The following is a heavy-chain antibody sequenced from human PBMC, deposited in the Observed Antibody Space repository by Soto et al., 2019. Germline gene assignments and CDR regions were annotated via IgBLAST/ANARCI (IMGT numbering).Heavy chain of an antibody. CDR1: GYTFTSYA. CDR3: ARGRTQLLLSLLAY. D-gene: IGHD3-22*01. Sequence: GASVKVSCKASGYTFTSYAMHWVRQAPGQRLEWMGWINAGNGNTKYSQKFQGRVTITRDTSASTAYMELSSLRSEDTAAYYCARGRTQLLLSLLAYWGQGTLVTVSS. CDR2: INAGNGNT. J-gene: IGHJ4*02. V-gene: IGHV1-3*01.